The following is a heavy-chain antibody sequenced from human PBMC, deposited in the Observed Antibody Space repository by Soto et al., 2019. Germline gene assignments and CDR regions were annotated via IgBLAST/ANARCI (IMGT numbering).Heavy chain of an antibody. CDR3: ARSRELPPVRPIFCDY. CDR1: GAPVSSYY. Sequence: PSETLSLTCRVSGAPVSSYYWGWIRQPPGKGLEWIGHIHHSGTTKYNPSLLGRVTISVDTSKDHFSLNLTSVTAADTAIYFCARSRELPPVRPIFCDYWGQGLQVTVSS. V-gene: IGHV4-59*02. D-gene: IGHD3-9*01. CDR2: IHHSGTT. J-gene: IGHJ4*02.